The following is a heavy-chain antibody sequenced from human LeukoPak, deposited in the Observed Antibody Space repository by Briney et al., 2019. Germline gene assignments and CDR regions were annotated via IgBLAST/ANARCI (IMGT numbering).Heavy chain of an antibody. CDR1: GFTFSDYY. D-gene: IGHD5-12*01. CDR3: ARLLPPIVATSHWFDP. Sequence: KPGGSLRLSCAASGFTFSDYYMSWIRQAPGKGLEWVSYISSSSSYTNYADSVKGRFTISRDNAKNSLYLQMNSLRAEDTAVYYCARLLPPIVATSHWFDPWGRGTLVTVSS. V-gene: IGHV3-11*06. CDR2: ISSSSSYT. J-gene: IGHJ5*02.